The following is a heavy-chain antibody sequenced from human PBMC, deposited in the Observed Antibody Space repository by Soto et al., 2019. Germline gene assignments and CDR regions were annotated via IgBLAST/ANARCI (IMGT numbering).Heavy chain of an antibody. CDR2: IIPIFGTA. Sequence: GASVKVSCKASGGTISSYAMSCVRPAPGQGLEWMGGIIPIFGTANYAQKFQGRVTITADESTSTAYMELSSLRSEDTAVYYCARARSIAVLYYYGMDVWGQGTTVTVSS. J-gene: IGHJ6*02. D-gene: IGHD6-19*01. CDR3: ARARSIAVLYYYGMDV. CDR1: GGTISSYA. V-gene: IGHV1-69*13.